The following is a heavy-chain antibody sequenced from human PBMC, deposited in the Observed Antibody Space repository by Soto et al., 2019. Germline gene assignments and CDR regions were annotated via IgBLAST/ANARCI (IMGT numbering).Heavy chain of an antibody. CDR2: IIPMLDSA. CDR3: ARTYHYDSGGKTDFYYGMDV. V-gene: IGHV1-69*12. D-gene: IGHD3-22*01. Sequence: QVQLVKSGAEVKKPGSSVKVSCKASGGTFDNYAITWVQRAPGQGLKWMAGIIPMLDSANYAEKFQDRVTITADESTSTAYMEVSSLRSEDTAVYYCARTYHYDSGGKTDFYYGMDVWGQGTTVTVSS. CDR1: GGTFDNYA. J-gene: IGHJ6*02.